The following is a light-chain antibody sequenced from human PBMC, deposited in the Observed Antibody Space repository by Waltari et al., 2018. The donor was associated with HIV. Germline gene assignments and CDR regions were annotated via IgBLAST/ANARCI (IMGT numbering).Light chain of an antibody. CDR3: QQYYSYPYT. J-gene: IGKJ2*01. CDR1: QGISSY. V-gene: IGKV1-8*01. Sequence: AIRMTQSPSAFSASTGDRVTITCRARQGISSYLAWYQQKPGKAPKLLIYDASTLQSGVPSRFSGSGSGTDFTLTLSCLQSEDFATYYCQQYYSYPYTFGQGTKLEIK. CDR2: DAS.